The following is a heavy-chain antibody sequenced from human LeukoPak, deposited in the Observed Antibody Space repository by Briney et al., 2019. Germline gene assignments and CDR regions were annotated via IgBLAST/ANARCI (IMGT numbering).Heavy chain of an antibody. V-gene: IGHV4-59*12. D-gene: IGHD3-10*01. CDR1: GGSISGFY. CDR2: ISDNGAT. Sequence: SETLSLTCTVSGGSISGFYWSWIRQPPGKGLEWIGYISDNGATTYNPSLKSRVTISIDMSNNHFSLKLRSVTAADTAVYYCARRVRYYGSGSPYYFDYWGQGTLVTVSS. J-gene: IGHJ4*02. CDR3: ARRVRYYGSGSPYYFDY.